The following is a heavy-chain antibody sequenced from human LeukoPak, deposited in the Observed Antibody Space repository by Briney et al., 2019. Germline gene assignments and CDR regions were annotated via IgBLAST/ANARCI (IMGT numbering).Heavy chain of an antibody. D-gene: IGHD5-18*01. CDR2: ISSSSSYI. CDR3: ARAARGYSYGILDY. Sequence: MAGGSLRLSCAASGFTFSSYSMNWLRQAPGKGLEWASSISSSSSYIYYADSVKGRFTISRDNAKNSLYLQMNSLTAEDTAVYYCARAARGYSYGILDYWGQGTLVTVSS. CDR1: GFTFSSYS. V-gene: IGHV3-21*01. J-gene: IGHJ4*02.